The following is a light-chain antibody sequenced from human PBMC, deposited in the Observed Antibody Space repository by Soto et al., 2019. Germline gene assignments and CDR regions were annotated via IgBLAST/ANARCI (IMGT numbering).Light chain of an antibody. J-gene: IGKJ3*01. CDR1: QSVSRN. CDR3: QEYSKWPLFT. CDR2: GPS. V-gene: IGKV3-15*01. Sequence: EIVVTQSPGILSVSPGERATLSCRASQSVSRNLAWYQQKPGQAPTLLIYGPSTRATGIPARFTGSGSGTEFTLTISSLQSEDFAVYYCQEYSKWPLFTFGPGTKVDIK.